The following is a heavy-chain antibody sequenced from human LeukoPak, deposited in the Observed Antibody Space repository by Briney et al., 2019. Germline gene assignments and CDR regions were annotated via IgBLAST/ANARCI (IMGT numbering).Heavy chain of an antibody. D-gene: IGHD3-10*01. CDR2: VRYDGSSK. CDR3: AKDHTFLEYYGKDFDS. CDR1: GFIFSNYG. J-gene: IGHJ5*01. V-gene: IGHV3-30*02. Sequence: GGSLRLSCAASGFIFSNYGMHWVRQAPGKGLEWVAFVRYDGSSKYYGDSVKGRFTISRDNSKNTLYLQMNSVRPEDTAVYYCAKDHTFLEYYGKDFDSWGQGALVTVSS.